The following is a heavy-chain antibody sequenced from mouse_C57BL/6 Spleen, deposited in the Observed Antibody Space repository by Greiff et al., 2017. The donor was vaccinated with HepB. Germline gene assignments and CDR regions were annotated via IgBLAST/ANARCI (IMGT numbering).Heavy chain of an antibody. CDR3: ARDPGTAQATGY. CDR2: ISDGGSYT. J-gene: IGHJ3*01. V-gene: IGHV5-4*01. CDR1: GFTFSSYA. D-gene: IGHD3-2*02. Sequence: DVHLVESGGGLVKPGGSLKLSCAASGFTFSSYAMSWVRQTPGKRLEWVATISDGGSYTYYPDNVKGRFTISRDNAKNNLYLQMSHLKSEDTAMYYCARDPGTAQATGYWGQGTLVTVSA.